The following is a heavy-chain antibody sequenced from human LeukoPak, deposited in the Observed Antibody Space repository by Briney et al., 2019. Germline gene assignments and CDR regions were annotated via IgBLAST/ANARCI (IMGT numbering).Heavy chain of an antibody. Sequence: PGGSLRLSCAASGFTVSSNYMSWVRQAPGKGLEWVAFIRYDGSNKYYADSVKGRFTISRDNSKNTLYLQMNSLRAEDTAVYYCAKGNVLRYFDWPPVPFDYWGQGTLVTVSS. D-gene: IGHD3-9*01. CDR1: GFTVSSNY. CDR3: AKGNVLRYFDWPPVPFDY. J-gene: IGHJ4*02. V-gene: IGHV3-30*02. CDR2: IRYDGSNK.